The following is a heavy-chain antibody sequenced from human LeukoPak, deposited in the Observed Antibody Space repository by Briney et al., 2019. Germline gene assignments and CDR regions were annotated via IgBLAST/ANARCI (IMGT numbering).Heavy chain of an antibody. D-gene: IGHD1-26*01. V-gene: IGHV4-4*07. CDR2: IYTGGST. CDR3: AREWVPTSPDYFDY. J-gene: IGHJ4*01. Sequence: SETLSLTCTVSGGSISSDYWSWIRQPAGKGLKWIGRIYTGGSTTHYNPSLKSRVSMSVDTSKNQFSLKLSSVTAADTAVYYCAREWVPTSPDYFDYWGHGILVTVSS. CDR1: GGSISSDY.